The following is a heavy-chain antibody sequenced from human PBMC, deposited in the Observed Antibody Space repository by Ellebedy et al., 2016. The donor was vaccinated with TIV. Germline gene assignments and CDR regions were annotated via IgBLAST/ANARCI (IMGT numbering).Heavy chain of an antibody. CDR3: ARDAWGRDAFDI. CDR1: GVSFSGYY. Sequence: SETLSLTXAVYGVSFSGYYWSWIRQSPGKGLEWIGEINHSGITDYNPSLRSRVTISVDTSKNQFSLHLSSVTAADTAVYYCARDAWGRDAFDIWGQGTMVTVSS. J-gene: IGHJ3*02. D-gene: IGHD7-27*01. V-gene: IGHV4-34*01. CDR2: INHSGIT.